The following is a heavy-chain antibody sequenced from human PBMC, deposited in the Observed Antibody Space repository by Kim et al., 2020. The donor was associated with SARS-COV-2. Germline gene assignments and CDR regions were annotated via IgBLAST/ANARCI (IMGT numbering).Heavy chain of an antibody. J-gene: IGHJ6*03. CDR3: SRAYYYYYMDV. CDR1: GGSISSYY. V-gene: IGHV4-59*01. CDR2: IYYSGST. Sequence: SETLSLTCTVSGGSISSYYWSWIRQPPGKGLEWIGYIYYSGSTNYNPSLKSRVTISVDMSKNQFPLKLSSVTAADTAVYYCSRAYYYYYMDVWGKGTTVTVSS.